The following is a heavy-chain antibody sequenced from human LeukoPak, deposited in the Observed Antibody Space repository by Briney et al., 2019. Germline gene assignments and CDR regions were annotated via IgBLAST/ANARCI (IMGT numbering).Heavy chain of an antibody. CDR3: ARGLNWKYGWFDP. D-gene: IGHD1-7*01. J-gene: IGHJ5*02. V-gene: IGHV4-34*01. CDR1: GESFKDYY. Sequence: SETLSLTCAVYGESFKDYYWNWIRQPPGKGLEWIGEINHSGSTNYNPSLKSRVTISVDTSKNQFSLKLSSVTAADTAVYYCARGLNWKYGWFDPWGQGTLVTVS. CDR2: INHSGST.